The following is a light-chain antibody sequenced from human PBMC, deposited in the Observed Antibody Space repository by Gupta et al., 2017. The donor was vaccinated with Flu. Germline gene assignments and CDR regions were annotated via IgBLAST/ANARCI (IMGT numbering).Light chain of an antibody. Sequence: ITIYCTGTSSDVGGYNYVSWFQQHPGKAPKLLIYEVANRPSGVSYRFSGSKSGNTASLTISGLQAEDEADYYCSSYTTSSTPEVFGGGTKLTVL. J-gene: IGLJ2*01. V-gene: IGLV2-14*01. CDR1: SSDVGGYNY. CDR2: EVA. CDR3: SSYTTSSTPEV.